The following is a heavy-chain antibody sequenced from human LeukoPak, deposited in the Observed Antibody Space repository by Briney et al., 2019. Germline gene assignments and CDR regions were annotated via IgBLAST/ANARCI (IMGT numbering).Heavy chain of an antibody. CDR3: ARGRGETMVRGLPRG. V-gene: IGHV4-39*07. J-gene: IGHJ4*02. CDR2: IYYGGIT. CDR1: DGSISSSTYY. D-gene: IGHD3-10*01. Sequence: SETLSLTCTVSDGSISSSTYYWGWIRQPPGKGLEWIGSIYYGGITYYNPSLKSRVTISVDTTKKQLSLKLSSVTAADTAVYYCARGRGETMVRGLPRGWGQGTLVTVSS.